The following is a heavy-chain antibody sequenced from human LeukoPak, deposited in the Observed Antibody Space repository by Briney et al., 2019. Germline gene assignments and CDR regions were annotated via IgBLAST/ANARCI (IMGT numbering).Heavy chain of an antibody. D-gene: IGHD2-21*02. CDR2: INHSGST. V-gene: IGHV4-34*01. Sequence: SETLSLTCAVYGGSFSGYYWSWIRQPPGKGLEWIGEINHSGSTNYNPSLKSRVTISVDTPKNQFSLKLSSVTAADTAVYYCARARVVVTATNYYYYGMDVWGQGTTVTVSS. J-gene: IGHJ6*02. CDR3: ARARVVVTATNYYYYGMDV. CDR1: GGSFSGYY.